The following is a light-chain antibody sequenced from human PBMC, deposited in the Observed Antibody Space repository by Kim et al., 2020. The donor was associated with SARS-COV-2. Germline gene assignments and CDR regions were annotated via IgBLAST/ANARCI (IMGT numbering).Light chain of an antibody. CDR2: DVS. V-gene: IGLV2-14*03. Sequence: SIPRSCTGTSSDVGGYNYVSWYQQHPGKAPKLMIYDVSNRPSGVSNRFSGSKSGNTASLTISGLQAEDEADYYCSSYTSSSTPYVVFGGGTQLTVL. J-gene: IGLJ2*01. CDR1: SSDVGGYNY. CDR3: SSYTSSSTPYVV.